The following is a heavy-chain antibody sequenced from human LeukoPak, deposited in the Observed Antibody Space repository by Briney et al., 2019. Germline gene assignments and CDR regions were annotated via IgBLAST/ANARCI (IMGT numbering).Heavy chain of an antibody. J-gene: IGHJ4*02. CDR1: GFSLSTSGTC. V-gene: IGHV2-70*11. CDR3: ARTFCSSWGDY. CDR2: IDWDDDK. D-gene: IGHD6-13*01. Sequence: SGPTLVNHTQPIPLTCTFYGFSLSTSGTCVSWIRQPPPKALEWLVRIDWDDDKYYSTSLNTRLTISKDASKNQVVLTMTNMDPVDTAAYYCARTFCSSWGDYWGQGTLVTVSS.